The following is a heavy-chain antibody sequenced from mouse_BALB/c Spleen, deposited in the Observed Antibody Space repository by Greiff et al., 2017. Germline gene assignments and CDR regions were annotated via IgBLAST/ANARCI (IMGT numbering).Heavy chain of an antibody. V-gene: IGHV1S29*02. Sequence: VQLQQSGPELVKPGASVKISCKASGYTFTDYNMHWVKQSPGKSLEWIGYIYPYNGGTGYNQKFKSKATLTVDNSSSTAYMELRSLTSEDSAVYYCAYGLDYWGQGTTLTVSS. CDR3: AYGLDY. J-gene: IGHJ2*01. D-gene: IGHD1-1*01. CDR1: GYTFTDYN. CDR2: IYPYNGGT.